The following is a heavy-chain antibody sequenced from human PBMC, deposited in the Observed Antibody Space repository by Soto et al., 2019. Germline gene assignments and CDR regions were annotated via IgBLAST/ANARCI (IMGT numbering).Heavy chain of an antibody. V-gene: IGHV4-31*03. CDR3: AASCVACGGFNYYGMDL. J-gene: IGHJ6*02. Sequence: QVQLQESGPGLVKPSQTLSLTCTVSGGSISSGGYYWYWIRQHPGKGLEWIGYIYYSGTTYYNPSLKSRVTISVDTSKNQFSLKLSSVTAADTAVYYCAASCVACGGFNYYGMDLWGQWTPVTVSS. CDR1: GGSISSGGYY. CDR2: IYYSGTT. D-gene: IGHD2-21*01.